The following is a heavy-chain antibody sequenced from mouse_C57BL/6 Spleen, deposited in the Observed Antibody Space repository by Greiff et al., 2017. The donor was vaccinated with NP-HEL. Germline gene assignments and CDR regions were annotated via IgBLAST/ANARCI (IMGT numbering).Heavy chain of an antibody. D-gene: IGHD1-1*01. CDR3: ARRGSYGSSGDFDY. CDR1: GYAFSSSW. V-gene: IGHV1-82*01. Sequence: VKLQESGPELVKPGASVKISCKASGYAFSSSWMNWVKQRPGKGLEWIGRIYPGDGDTNYNGKFKGKATLTADKSSSTAYMQLGSLTSEDSAVYFCARRGSYGSSGDFDYWGQGTTLTVSS. J-gene: IGHJ2*01. CDR2: IYPGDGDT.